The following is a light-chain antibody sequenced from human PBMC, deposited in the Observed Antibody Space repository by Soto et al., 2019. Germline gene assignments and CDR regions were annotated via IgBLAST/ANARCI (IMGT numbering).Light chain of an antibody. CDR3: QQYESTPPT. CDR1: QSVLYSPNNKNY. CDR2: WAS. V-gene: IGKV4-1*01. Sequence: DIVMTQSPDSLAVSLGERATINCKSSQSVLYSPNNKNYLAWYQQRPGQPPKLLIYWASTRESGVPDRFSGSGSGTDFTLTITSLQAEDVAVYYCQQYESTPPTFGQGTKLELK. J-gene: IGKJ2*01.